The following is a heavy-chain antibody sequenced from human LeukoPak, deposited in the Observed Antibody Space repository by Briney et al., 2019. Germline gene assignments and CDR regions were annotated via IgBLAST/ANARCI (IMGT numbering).Heavy chain of an antibody. CDR3: ARGHCSGGSCPSDWFDP. CDR2: ISSSSSYI. J-gene: IGHJ5*02. CDR1: GFTFSSYS. D-gene: IGHD2-15*01. Sequence: GGSLRLSCAASGFTFSSYSMNWVRQAPGKGLEWVSSISSSSSYIYYADSVKGRFTISRDNAKNSLYLQMNSLRAEDTAVYYCARGHCSGGSCPSDWFDPWGQGTLVTVSS. V-gene: IGHV3-21*01.